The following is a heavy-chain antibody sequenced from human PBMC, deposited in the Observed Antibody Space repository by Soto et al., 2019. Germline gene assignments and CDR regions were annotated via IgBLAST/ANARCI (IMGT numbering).Heavy chain of an antibody. V-gene: IGHV3-9*01. D-gene: IGHD2-15*01. CDR1: GFTFDDHA. CDR2: INWNSGNI. CDR3: AKDKSSRWTDFDY. J-gene: IGHJ4*02. Sequence: GGSLRLSCAASGFTFDDHAMHWVRQAPGKGLEWVSGINWNSGNINYADSVKGRFTISRDNAKNSLYLQMNSLRAEDTAFYYCAKDKSSRWTDFDYWGQGTLVTV.